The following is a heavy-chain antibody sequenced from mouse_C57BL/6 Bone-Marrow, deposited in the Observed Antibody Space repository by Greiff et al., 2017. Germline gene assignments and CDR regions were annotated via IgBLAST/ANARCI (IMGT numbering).Heavy chain of an antibody. V-gene: IGHV1-64*01. CDR1: GYTFTSYW. J-gene: IGHJ2*01. D-gene: IGHD6-2*01. CDR2: IHPNSGST. Sequence: QVQLQQPGAELVKPGASVKLSCKASGYTFTSYWMHWVKQRPGQGLEWIGMIHPNSGSTNYNEKFKSKATLTVDKSSSTAYMQPSSLTSEDSAVYDCASREIPLNTLCDDCGQGTTLTVSS. CDR3: ASREIPLNTLCDD.